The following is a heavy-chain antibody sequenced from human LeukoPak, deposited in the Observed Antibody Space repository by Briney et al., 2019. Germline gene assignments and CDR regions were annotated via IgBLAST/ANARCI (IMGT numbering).Heavy chain of an antibody. CDR1: GLTFSKTW. CDR2: IKQDVSEK. D-gene: IGHD2-15*01. Sequence: GGSLRLSCVASGLTFSKTWMNWVRQVPGKGLEWVANIKQDVSEKYYADSVKGRFTISRDNAKNSVYLQMNSLRAEDTAVYYCARGFCGGTCLTNWFDPWGQGTLVTVSS. V-gene: IGHV3-7*01. CDR3: ARGFCGGTCLTNWFDP. J-gene: IGHJ5*02.